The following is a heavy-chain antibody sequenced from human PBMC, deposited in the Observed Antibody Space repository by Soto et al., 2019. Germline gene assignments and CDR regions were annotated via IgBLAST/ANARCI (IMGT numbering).Heavy chain of an antibody. D-gene: IGHD6-13*01. CDR1: GFVFTNFW. Sequence: GGSLRLSCEASGFVFTNFWMHWVRHVPGKGLVWVTRIDTSGHSTNYAESVKGRFTISRDNAKNTVSLQMNSLRVEDTGVYYCAKDSWYFDLWSQGSQVTVSS. V-gene: IGHV3-74*01. J-gene: IGHJ4*02. CDR2: IDTSGHST. CDR3: AKDSWYFDL.